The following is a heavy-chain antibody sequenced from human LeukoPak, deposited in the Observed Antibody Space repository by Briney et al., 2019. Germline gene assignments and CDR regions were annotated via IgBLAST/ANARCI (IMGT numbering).Heavy chain of an antibody. CDR3: ARSRAFNSGAFDP. CDR1: GASVSSASY. Sequence: PSETLSLTCTVSGASVSSASYWTWIRQPPGKGVEWIAHIYNGVNTNYNPSLKSRVTISVDTSKNQFSLRLNSVAAADTAVYYCARSRAFNSGAFDPWGQGSLVTVSS. V-gene: IGHV4-61*01. CDR2: IYNGVNT. J-gene: IGHJ5*02. D-gene: IGHD1-26*01.